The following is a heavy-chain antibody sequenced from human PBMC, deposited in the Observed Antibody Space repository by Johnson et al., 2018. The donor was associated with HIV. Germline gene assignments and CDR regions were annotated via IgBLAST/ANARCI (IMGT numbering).Heavy chain of an antibody. CDR2: LYSGGDI. CDR1: GFTFSSYA. J-gene: IGHJ3*02. Sequence: MQLVESGGGLVQPGGSLRLSCAASGFTFSSYAMSWVRQAPGKGLEWVAVLYSGGDIYYADSVKGRFIIPRDNSKSTLYLQLNSLRAEDTAVYYCAKDLLTLDAFDIWGQGTMVIVSS. CDR3: AKDLLTLDAFDI. V-gene: IGHV3-23*03.